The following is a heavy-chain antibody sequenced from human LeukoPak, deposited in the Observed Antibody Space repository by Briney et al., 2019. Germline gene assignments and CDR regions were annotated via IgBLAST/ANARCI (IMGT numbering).Heavy chain of an antibody. CDR1: GNTLTGYY. CDR2: INANDGGT. V-gene: IGHV1-2*06. J-gene: IGHJ4*02. D-gene: IGHD4/OR15-4a*01. CDR3: AREKMVLSGTNLYYFDY. Sequence: ASVTVSCKASGNTLTGYYIHWIRQAPGQGLEWMGRINANDGGTQYAQHFQGRVTVTRDTSINTAYMELSSLTSDDTALFYCAREKMVLSGTNLYYFDYWGQGTLVTVSS.